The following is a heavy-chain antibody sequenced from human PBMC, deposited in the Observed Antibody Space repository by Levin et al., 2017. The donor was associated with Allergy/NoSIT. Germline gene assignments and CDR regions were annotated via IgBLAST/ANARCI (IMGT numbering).Heavy chain of an antibody. CDR1: GYTFTDYY. CDR2: INPNNGGT. J-gene: IGHJ4*02. Sequence: AGESLKISCKASGYTFTDYYIYWVRQAPGLGLEWMGWINPNNGGTNYAQKFQGRVAMTRDTSISTAYMEMSRLTSDDTAVYFCARVRIGAPGNTFESWGQGTLVTVSS. V-gene: IGHV1-2*02. CDR3: ARVRIGAPGNTFES. D-gene: IGHD1-1*01.